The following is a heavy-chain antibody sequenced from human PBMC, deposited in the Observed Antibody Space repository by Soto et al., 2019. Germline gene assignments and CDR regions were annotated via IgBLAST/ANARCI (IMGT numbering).Heavy chain of an antibody. CDR2: INHSGST. Sequence: QVQLQQWGAGLLKPSETLSLTCAVYGGSFSGYYWSWIRQPPGKGLEWIGEINHSGSTNYNPSLTSRVTLSVDPSKNQFSLQLRSVTAADTAVYYCARGRRRVGQLVPYFDYWGQGTLVTVSS. J-gene: IGHJ4*02. V-gene: IGHV4-34*01. CDR3: ARGRRRVGQLVPYFDY. CDR1: GGSFSGYY. D-gene: IGHD6-6*01.